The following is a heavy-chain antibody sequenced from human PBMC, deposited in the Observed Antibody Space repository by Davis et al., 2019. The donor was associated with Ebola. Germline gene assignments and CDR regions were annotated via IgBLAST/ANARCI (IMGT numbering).Heavy chain of an antibody. V-gene: IGHV3-23*01. CDR2: ISGSGGST. CDR1: GFTFSSYA. D-gene: IGHD2-8*02. J-gene: IGHJ4*02. Sequence: PGGSLTLSCAASGFTFSSYAMSWVRQAPGKGLEWVSAISGSGGSTYYADSVKGRFTISRDNSKNTLYLQMNSLRAEDTAVYYCAKDEATILYWWSKDYWGQGTLVTVSS. CDR3: AKDEATILYWWSKDY.